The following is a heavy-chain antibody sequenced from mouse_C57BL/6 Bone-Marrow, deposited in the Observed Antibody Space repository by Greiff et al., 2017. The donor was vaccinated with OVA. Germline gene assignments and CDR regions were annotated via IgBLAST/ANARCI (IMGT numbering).Heavy chain of an antibody. V-gene: IGHV1-78*01. J-gene: IGHJ2*01. Sequence: VHLVESDAELVKPGASVKISCKVSGYTFTDHTIHWMKQRPEQGLEWIGYIYPRDGSTKYNEKFKGKATLTADKSSSTAYMQLNSLTSEDSAVYFCARWGYYGSSYDYWGQGTTLTVSS. CDR2: IYPRDGST. D-gene: IGHD1-1*01. CDR3: ARWGYYGSSYDY. CDR1: GYTFTDHT.